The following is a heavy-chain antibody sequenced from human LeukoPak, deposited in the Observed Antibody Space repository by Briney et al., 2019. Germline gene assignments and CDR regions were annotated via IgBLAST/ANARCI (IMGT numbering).Heavy chain of an antibody. CDR2: IYPGDSDT. V-gene: IGHV5-51*01. CDR1: GYTFTSYL. Sequence: GESLKISCKGSGYTFTSYLIAWVRRMPGKRLEWMGIIYPGDSDTRYSPSFQGQVAISGDNSISSAYLQWSSLKASDTAMYYCARVITMIRGVPDRFDPWGQGTLVTVSS. CDR3: ARVITMIRGVPDRFDP. D-gene: IGHD3-10*01. J-gene: IGHJ5*02.